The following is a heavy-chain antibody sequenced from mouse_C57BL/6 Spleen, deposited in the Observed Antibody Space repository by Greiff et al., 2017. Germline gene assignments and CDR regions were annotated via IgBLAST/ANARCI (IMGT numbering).Heavy chain of an antibody. Sequence: VQLQQSGPELVKPGASVKIPCKASGYTFTDYNMDWVKQSHGKSLEWIGDINPNNGGTIYNQKFKGKATLTVDKSSSTAYMELRSLTSEDTAVYYCARSLYYYGSSRYFDVWGTGTTVTVSS. CDR1: GYTFTDYN. J-gene: IGHJ1*03. V-gene: IGHV1-18*01. CDR2: INPNNGGT. CDR3: ARSLYYYGSSRYFDV. D-gene: IGHD1-1*01.